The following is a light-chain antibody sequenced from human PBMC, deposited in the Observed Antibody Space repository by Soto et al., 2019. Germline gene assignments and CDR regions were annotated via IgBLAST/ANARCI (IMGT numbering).Light chain of an antibody. CDR1: QGIRNN. V-gene: IGKV1-27*01. CDR3: QKYKIAPWK. CDR2: AAS. J-gene: IGKJ1*01. Sequence: DIQMTHSPSSLSASVLYIVTITFRASQGIRNNLAWYQQKPGNVPKLLIYAASTLESGVPSRFTGGGYGTDLTLTITNLQPVDVATYYCQKYKIAPWKFGQGTKVDIK.